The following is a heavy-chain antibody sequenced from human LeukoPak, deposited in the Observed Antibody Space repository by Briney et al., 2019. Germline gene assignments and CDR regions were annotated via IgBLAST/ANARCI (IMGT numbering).Heavy chain of an antibody. CDR3: AKGDGDFDY. D-gene: IGHD5-24*01. CDR2: FSGSGAGT. CDR1: GFNLRSYA. J-gene: IGHJ4*02. Sequence: GGSLRLSCAASGFNLRSYAMSWVRQAPGKGLEWVSGFSGSGAGTYYADSVKGRFTISRGNSRNTLYLQMNSLRAEDTAVYYCAKGDGDFDYWGQGTLVTVSS. V-gene: IGHV3-23*01.